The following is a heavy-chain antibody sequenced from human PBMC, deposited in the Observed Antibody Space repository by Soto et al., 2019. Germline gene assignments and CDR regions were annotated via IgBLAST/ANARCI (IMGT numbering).Heavy chain of an antibody. Sequence: GGSLRLSCVASGFTVSSNYMSWVRQAPGKGLEWVSVIYSGGSTYYADSVKGRFTISRHNSKNTLYLQMNSLRAEDTAVYYCARVRSSWYSNYYYYYMDVWGKGTTVTVSS. CDR3: ARVRSSWYSNYYYYYMDV. V-gene: IGHV3-53*04. CDR1: GFTVSSNY. J-gene: IGHJ6*03. CDR2: IYSGGST. D-gene: IGHD6-13*01.